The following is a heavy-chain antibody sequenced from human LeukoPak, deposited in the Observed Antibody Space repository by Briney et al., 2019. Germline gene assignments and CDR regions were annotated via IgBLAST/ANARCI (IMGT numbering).Heavy chain of an antibody. CDR3: AKDLRDEQWLVRRYYYYGMDV. CDR1: GFTFSSYG. V-gene: IGHV3-30*18. D-gene: IGHD6-19*01. J-gene: IGHJ6*02. Sequence: AGGSLRLSCAASGFTFSSYGMPWVRQAPGKGLEWVAVISYDGSNKYYADSVKGRFTISRDNSKNTLYLQMNSLRAEDTAVYYCAKDLRDEQWLVRRYYYYGMDVWGQGTTVTVSS. CDR2: ISYDGSNK.